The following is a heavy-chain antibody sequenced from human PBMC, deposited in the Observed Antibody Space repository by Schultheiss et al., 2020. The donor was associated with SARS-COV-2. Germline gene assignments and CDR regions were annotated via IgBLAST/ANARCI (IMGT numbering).Heavy chain of an antibody. CDR1: GGSISSGGYY. J-gene: IGHJ5*02. V-gene: IGHV4-61*08. D-gene: IGHD1-1*01. Sequence: SQTLSLTCTVSGGSISSGGYYWSWIRQPPGKGLEWIGEINHSGSTNYNPSLKSRVTISVDKSKNQFSLKLSSVTAADTAVYYCARDANAFDPWGQGTLVTVSS. CDR2: INHSGST. CDR3: ARDANAFDP.